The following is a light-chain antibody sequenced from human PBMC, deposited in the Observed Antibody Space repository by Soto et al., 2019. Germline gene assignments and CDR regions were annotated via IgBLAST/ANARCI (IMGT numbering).Light chain of an antibody. CDR2: EVS. CDR1: SSDVGGYNY. Sequence: QAVVTQPASVSGSPGQSITISCTGTSSDVGGYNYVSWYQQHPGKAPKLLIYEVSDRPSGVSDRFSGSRSGNTASLTIAGLQIEDEADYYCSSYTSNSPYVFGSATKLTVL. J-gene: IGLJ1*01. V-gene: IGLV2-14*01. CDR3: SSYTSNSPYV.